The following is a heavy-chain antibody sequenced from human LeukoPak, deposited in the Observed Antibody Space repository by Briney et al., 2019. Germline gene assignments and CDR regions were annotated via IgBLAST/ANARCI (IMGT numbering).Heavy chain of an antibody. V-gene: IGHV4-34*01. CDR1: GGSFSGYY. D-gene: IGHD6-19*01. CDR2: INHSGST. Sequence: NPSGTLSLTCAVHGGSFSGYYWSWIRQPPGKGLEWIGEINHSGSTNYNPSLKSRVTISVDTSKNQFSLKLRSVTAADTAVYYCARLASSGWSHCDYWGQGTLVTVSS. J-gene: IGHJ4*02. CDR3: ARLASSGWSHCDY.